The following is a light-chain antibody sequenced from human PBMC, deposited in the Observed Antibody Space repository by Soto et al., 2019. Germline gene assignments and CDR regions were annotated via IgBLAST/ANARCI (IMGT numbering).Light chain of an antibody. J-gene: IGKJ2*01. V-gene: IGKV4-1*01. CDR1: QNILYSSNNKNY. Sequence: DIVMTQSPDSLAVSLGERATINCKSSQNILYSSNNKNYLSWYQQKPGQPPKLLISWASTRESGVPDRFTGSGSGKDFTLTISTLQAEDGAVYYCQQYFSTPPYTFGQGTKLEIK. CDR3: QQYFSTPPYT. CDR2: WAS.